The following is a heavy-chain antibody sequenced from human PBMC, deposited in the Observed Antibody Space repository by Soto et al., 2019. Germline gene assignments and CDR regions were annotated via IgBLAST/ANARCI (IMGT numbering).Heavy chain of an antibody. Sequence: EVQLVESGGGLVQPGGSLRLSCAASGFTFSNYWMNWVRQAPGKGLEWMANIKKDGSEKIYVDSVKGRFTISRDNANNLLYLQLNSLRVDDTAVYYCVGGEGWYFDLWGRGTRVTVSS. CDR2: IKKDGSEK. V-gene: IGHV3-7*04. J-gene: IGHJ2*01. CDR3: VGGEGWYFDL. CDR1: GFTFSNYW.